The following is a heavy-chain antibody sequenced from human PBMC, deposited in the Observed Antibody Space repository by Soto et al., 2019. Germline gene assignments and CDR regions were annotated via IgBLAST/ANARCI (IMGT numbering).Heavy chain of an antibody. CDR2: IIPIFGTA. V-gene: IGHV1-69*01. J-gene: IGHJ4*02. CDR3: AREGELGYCSGGSCPFDY. CDR1: GGTFSSYA. Sequence: QVQLVQSGAEVKKPGSSVKVSCKASGGTFSSYAISWVRQAPGQGLEWMGGIIPIFGTANYAQKFQGRVTITADESTSTAYMELRSLRSEDTAVYYCAREGELGYCSGGSCPFDYWGQGTLFTVSS. D-gene: IGHD2-15*01.